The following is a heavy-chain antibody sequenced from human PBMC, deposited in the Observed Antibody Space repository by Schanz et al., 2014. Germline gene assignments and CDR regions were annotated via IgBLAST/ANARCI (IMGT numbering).Heavy chain of an antibody. Sequence: QLQLQESGPGLVKPSETLSLTCTVSGGSISSYYWSWIRQPPGKGLEWIGYIYDGGSTYYNPSLKSRVTISVDTSKNQFSLRLSSVTAADTAVYYCASKARYTYGYDYWGQGTLVTVSS. CDR1: GGSISSYY. J-gene: IGHJ4*02. D-gene: IGHD5-18*01. V-gene: IGHV4-59*12. CDR3: ASKARYTYGYDY. CDR2: IYDGGST.